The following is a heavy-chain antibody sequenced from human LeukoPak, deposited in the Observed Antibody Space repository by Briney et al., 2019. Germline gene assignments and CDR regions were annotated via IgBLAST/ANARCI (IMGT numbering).Heavy chain of an antibody. J-gene: IGHJ4*02. D-gene: IGHD3-22*01. V-gene: IGHV4-4*02. Sequence: SETLSLTCAVSGSSISSTTWWSWVRQPPGKGLEWIGEIFHGGSTNYNPSLKSRVTISIDTSKNQFSLKLSSVTAADTAVYYCARGRRDIVVVITFDYWGQGTLVTVSS. CDR3: ARGRRDIVVVITFDY. CDR2: IFHGGST. CDR1: GSSISSTTW.